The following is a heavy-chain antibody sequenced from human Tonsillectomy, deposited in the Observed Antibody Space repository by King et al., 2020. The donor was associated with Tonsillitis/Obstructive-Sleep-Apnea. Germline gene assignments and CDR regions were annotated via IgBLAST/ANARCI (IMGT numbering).Heavy chain of an antibody. Sequence: VQLQQWGAGLLKPSETLSLNCTVSGGSISSYYWSWIRQPPGKGLEWIGYIYYSGSTNYNPSLKSRVTISVDTSKNQFSLKLSSVTAADTAVYYCARRRSYYGDYHYYMDVWGKGTTVTVSS. V-gene: IGHV4-59*08. CDR1: GGSISSYY. D-gene: IGHD1-26*01. J-gene: IGHJ6*03. CDR3: ARRRSYYGDYHYYMDV. CDR2: IYYSGST.